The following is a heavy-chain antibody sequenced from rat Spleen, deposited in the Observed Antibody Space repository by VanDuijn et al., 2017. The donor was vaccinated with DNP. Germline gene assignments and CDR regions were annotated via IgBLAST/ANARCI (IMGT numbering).Heavy chain of an antibody. J-gene: IGHJ2*01. CDR3: ARQGNNFGYFDY. CDR1: GFTFSNSG. Sequence: EVQLVASGGGLVQPERSLKLSCTASGFTFSNSGMAWVRQAPTKGLEWVASISTGGGNTYYRDSVKGRFTISRDNAKNTQYLQMDSLRSEDTATYYCARQGNNFGYFDYWGQGVMVTVSS. CDR2: ISTGGGNT. V-gene: IGHV5S13*01. D-gene: IGHD1-10*01.